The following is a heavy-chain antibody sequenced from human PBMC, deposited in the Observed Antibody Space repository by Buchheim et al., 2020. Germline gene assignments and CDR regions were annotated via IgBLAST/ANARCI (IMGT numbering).Heavy chain of an antibody. CDR1: GGSFSGYY. CDR3: ARQNYCGGDCYDYGMDV. V-gene: IGHV4-34*01. J-gene: IGHJ6*02. D-gene: IGHD2-21*02. Sequence: QVQLQQWGAGLLKPSEALSLTCAVYGGSFSGYYWSWIRQPPGKGLEWIGEINHSGSTNYNPSLKSRVTISVDTSKNQFSPKLSSVTAADTAVYYCARQNYCGGDCYDYGMDVWGQGTT. CDR2: INHSGST.